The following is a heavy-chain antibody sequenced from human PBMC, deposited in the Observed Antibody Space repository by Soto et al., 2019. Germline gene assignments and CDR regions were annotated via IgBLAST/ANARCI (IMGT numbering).Heavy chain of an antibody. Sequence: QVQLVESGGGVVRPGRSLRLSCAATGFSFSTHGMHWVRQAPGKGLEWVAVIVNDGSEQDYSDSVKGRFTISRDNSKNTLYLQMNNWRAEDTAVYYCARDDNYAYNGLDHWGQGILVTVSS. V-gene: IGHV3-33*01. CDR2: IVNDGSEQ. J-gene: IGHJ4*02. CDR3: ARDDNYAYNGLDH. CDR1: GFSFSTHG. D-gene: IGHD5-12*01.